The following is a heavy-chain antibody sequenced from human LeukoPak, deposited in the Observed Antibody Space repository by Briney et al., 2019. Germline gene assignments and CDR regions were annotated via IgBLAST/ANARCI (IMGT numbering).Heavy chain of an antibody. Sequence: SETLSLTCTVSGGSISSGDYYWSWIRQPPGKGLEWIGYIYYSGSTNYNPSLKSRVTISVDTSKNQFSLKLSSVTAADTAVYYCARTWDTAMGTRFDPWGQGTLVTVSS. CDR3: ARTWDTAMGTRFDP. CDR2: IYYSGST. D-gene: IGHD5-18*01. J-gene: IGHJ5*02. CDR1: GGSISSGDYY. V-gene: IGHV4-61*08.